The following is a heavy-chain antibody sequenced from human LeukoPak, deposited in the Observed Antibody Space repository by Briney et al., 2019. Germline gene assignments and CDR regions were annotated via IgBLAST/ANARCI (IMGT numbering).Heavy chain of an antibody. D-gene: IGHD3-10*01. Sequence: TGGSLRLSCAAYGFTFSSYSINWVRQAPGKGLEWVSSISSSSSYIYYAYSVKGLFTITRDNAKNSLYLQMNSLRVEDTAVYYCASAFLYYPWHAFDIWGQGTMVTVSS. CDR2: ISSSSSYI. CDR3: ASAFLYYPWHAFDI. V-gene: IGHV3-21*01. CDR1: GFTFSSYS. J-gene: IGHJ3*02.